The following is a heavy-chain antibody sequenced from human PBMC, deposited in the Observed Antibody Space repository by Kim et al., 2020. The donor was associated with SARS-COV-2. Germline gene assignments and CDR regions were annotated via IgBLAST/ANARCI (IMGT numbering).Heavy chain of an antibody. CDR3: ARGGYDSSGYLFFDY. J-gene: IGHJ4*02. CDR2: INPGNGNT. D-gene: IGHD3-22*01. CDR1: GYTFTNYA. Sequence: ASVKVSCKSSGYTFTNYAIHWVRQAPGQRLEWMGWINPGNGNTKYSQKLQGRVTITRDTSATTAYMELSSLRSEDTAVYYCARGGYDSSGYLFFDYWGQGTLVTVSS. V-gene: IGHV1-3*01.